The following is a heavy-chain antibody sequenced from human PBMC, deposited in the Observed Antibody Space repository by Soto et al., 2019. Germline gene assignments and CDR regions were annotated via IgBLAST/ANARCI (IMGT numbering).Heavy chain of an antibody. J-gene: IGHJ4*02. Sequence: PGGSLRLSCSASGFMFSTFGMFWVRQCPGKGLEYVSAIFYNGGVSYYADPVKGRFTVSRDNSKNMLYLQMSSLKIEGTAVYYCVRGPSQGSSLFGQLDSWGQGTLVTVSS. CDR2: IFYNGGVS. CDR1: GFMFSTFG. V-gene: IGHV3-64D*06. CDR3: VRGPSQGSSLFGQLDS. D-gene: IGHD3-3*01.